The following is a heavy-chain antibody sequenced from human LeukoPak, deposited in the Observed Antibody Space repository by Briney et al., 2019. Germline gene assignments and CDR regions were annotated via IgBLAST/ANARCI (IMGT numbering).Heavy chain of an antibody. J-gene: IGHJ4*02. Sequence: ASVKVSCKASGYTFTDYAVNWVRQAPGQGLEWMGWINTNTGNPTYAQGFTGRFVFSLDTSVSTTYLQIINLKTEDTAVYYCARDWRYYDSSGYYYLYDFWGQGTLVTVSS. D-gene: IGHD3-22*01. V-gene: IGHV7-4-1*02. CDR3: ARDWRYYDSSGYYYLYDF. CDR1: GYTFTDYA. CDR2: INTNTGNP.